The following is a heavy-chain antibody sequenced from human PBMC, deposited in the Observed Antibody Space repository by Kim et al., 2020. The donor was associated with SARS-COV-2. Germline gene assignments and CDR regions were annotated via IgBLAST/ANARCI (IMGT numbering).Heavy chain of an antibody. J-gene: IGHJ3*02. CDR3: ARGGYDSSGRGHHAFDI. D-gene: IGHD3-22*01. V-gene: IGHV3-11*01. Sequence: VKGLFTSSRDNAKNSLYLQMTSMRAEDTAVYYCARGGYDSSGRGHHAFDIWGQGTMVTVSS.